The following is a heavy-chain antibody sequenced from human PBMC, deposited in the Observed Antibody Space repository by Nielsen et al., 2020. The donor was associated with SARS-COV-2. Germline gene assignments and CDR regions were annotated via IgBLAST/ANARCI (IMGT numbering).Heavy chain of an antibody. CDR3: ARRPGFYGSGSYYWGWFDP. CDR1: GGSFSGYY. CDR2: IDHSGNT. D-gene: IGHD3-10*01. Sequence: SETLSLTCAVYGGSFSGYYWSWIRQPPGKGLEWIGEIDHSGNTNYNPSLKSRVTISVDTSKNQFSLKLSSVTAADTAVYYCARRPGFYGSGSYYWGWFDPWGQGTLVTVSS. V-gene: IGHV4-34*01. J-gene: IGHJ5*02.